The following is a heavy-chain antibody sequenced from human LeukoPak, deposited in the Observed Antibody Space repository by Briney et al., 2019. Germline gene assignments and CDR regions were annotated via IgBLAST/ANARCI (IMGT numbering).Heavy chain of an antibody. CDR3: AREVWDDSSNYYMDV. CDR1: GYTFTSYG. D-gene: IGHD3-22*01. Sequence: ASVKVSCKASGYTFTSYGISWVRQAPGQGLEWMGWISAYNGNTNYAQKLQGRVTMTTDTFTSTAYMELRSLRSDDTAVYYCAREVWDDSSNYYMDVWGKGTTVTVSS. J-gene: IGHJ6*03. V-gene: IGHV1-18*01. CDR2: ISAYNGNT.